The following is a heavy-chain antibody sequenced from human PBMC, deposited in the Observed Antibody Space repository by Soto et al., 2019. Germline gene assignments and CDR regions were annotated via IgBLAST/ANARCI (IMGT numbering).Heavy chain of an antibody. CDR2: IYYSGTT. Sequence: SSETLSLTCTVSGGSISSVSDYWVWIRQPPGKGLEWIGSIYYSGTTSYSPSLKSRVTISVDTSKNQFSLKLSSVTAADTAVYYCARHSVDIRYFDLADEVYYMVWPPSMDVWGKGTTVTVSS. J-gene: IGHJ6*03. D-gene: IGHD3-9*01. CDR1: GGSISSVSDY. V-gene: IGHV4-39*01. CDR3: ARHSVDIRYFDLADEVYYMVWPPSMDV.